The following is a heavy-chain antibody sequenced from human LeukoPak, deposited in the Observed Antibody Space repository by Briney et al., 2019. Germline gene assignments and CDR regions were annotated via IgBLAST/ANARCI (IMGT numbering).Heavy chain of an antibody. D-gene: IGHD3-10*01. CDR2: ISDDGSRQ. CDR3: VKDRTGTYTLDY. Sequence: GGSLRLSCAATGFTFSNYAIHWGRQAPGKGLEWVAFISDDGSRQHYADSVKGRFTISRDNSKNTLNLQMNSLRAEDTAVYYCVKDRTGTYTLDYWGQGTLVTASS. V-gene: IGHV3-30-3*01. CDR1: GFTFSNYA. J-gene: IGHJ4*02.